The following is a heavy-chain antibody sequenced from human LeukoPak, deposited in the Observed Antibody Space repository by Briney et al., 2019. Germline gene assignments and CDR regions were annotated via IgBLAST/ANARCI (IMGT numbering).Heavy chain of an antibody. V-gene: IGHV3-66*01. Sequence: GGSLRLSCAVSGFTVSSNFMSWVRQAPGKGPEWVSVIYTSGITYDADSVRGRFTISRDNSKNTLYLQMDSLTAEDTAVYYCAREDAGGTYSFDYWGQGTLVTVSS. D-gene: IGHD1-26*01. CDR2: IYTSGIT. J-gene: IGHJ4*02. CDR1: GFTVSSNF. CDR3: AREDAGGTYSFDY.